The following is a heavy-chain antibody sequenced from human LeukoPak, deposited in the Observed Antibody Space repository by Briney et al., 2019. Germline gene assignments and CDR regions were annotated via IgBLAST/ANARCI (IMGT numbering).Heavy chain of an antibody. CDR2: ISAYNGNT. CDR1: GYTFTSYG. J-gene: IGHJ4*02. Sequence: ASVKVSCKASGYTFTSYGISWVRQAPGQGLEWMGWISAYNGNTNYAQKLQGRVTITADESTSTAYMELSSLRSEDTAVYYCARDALGYCSSTSCYSYWGQGTLVTVSS. CDR3: ARDALGYCSSTSCYSY. V-gene: IGHV1-18*01. D-gene: IGHD2-2*01.